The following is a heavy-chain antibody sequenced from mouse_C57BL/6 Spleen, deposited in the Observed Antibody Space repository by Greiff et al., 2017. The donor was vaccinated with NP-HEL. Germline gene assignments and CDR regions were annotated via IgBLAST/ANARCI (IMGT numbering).Heavy chain of an antibody. CDR3: APQLGRFAY. J-gene: IGHJ3*01. CDR2: IDPEDGET. Sequence: VQLQQSGAELVKPGASVKLSCTASGFNITDYYMHWVKQRTEQGLEWIGRIDPEDGETKYAPKFQGKATITADTSSNTAYLQLSSLTSEDTAVYYCAPQLGRFAYWGQGTLVTVSA. CDR1: GFNITDYY. D-gene: IGHD4-1*02. V-gene: IGHV14-2*01.